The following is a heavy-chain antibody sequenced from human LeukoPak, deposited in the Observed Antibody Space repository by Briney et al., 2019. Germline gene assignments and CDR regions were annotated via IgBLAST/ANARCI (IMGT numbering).Heavy chain of an antibody. Sequence: GGSLRLSWAASGFTFSDYWMSWVRQAPGKGLEWLANIKQDGTEKNYLDSVRGRLILSRDNAKSSLYLQLNHLRVDDTAVYYCARDSRRVGATGGSDFWGQGTLVTVSS. CDR2: IKQDGTEK. J-gene: IGHJ4*02. D-gene: IGHD1-26*01. V-gene: IGHV3-7*03. CDR3: ARDSRRVGATGGSDF. CDR1: GFTFSDYW.